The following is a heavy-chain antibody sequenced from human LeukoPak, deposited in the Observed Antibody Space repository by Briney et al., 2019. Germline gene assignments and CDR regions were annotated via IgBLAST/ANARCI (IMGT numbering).Heavy chain of an antibody. CDR1: GGSFSGYY. CDR2: INHSGGT. V-gene: IGHV4-34*01. CDR3: AIARLRDRWFDP. D-gene: IGHD4-17*01. Sequence: PSETLSLTCAVYGGSFSGYYWSWIRQPPGKGLEWIGEINHSGGTNYHPSLKSRVTISVDTSKNQFSLKLSSVTAADTAVYYCAIARLRDRWFDPWGQGTLVTVSS. J-gene: IGHJ5*02.